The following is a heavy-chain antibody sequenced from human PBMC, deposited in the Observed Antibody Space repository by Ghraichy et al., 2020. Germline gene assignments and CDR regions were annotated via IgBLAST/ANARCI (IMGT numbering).Heavy chain of an antibody. CDR1: GYTFTGYN. CDR2: INPYSGGT. Sequence: ASVKVSCKASGYTFTGYNLHWVRQAPGQGFEWMGWINPYSGGTKYAQTLQGRVTMTRDTSISIAYMELRRLRSDDTAIYYCVGAYFYESGGSNWGQGTLVAVSS. J-gene: IGHJ4*02. V-gene: IGHV1-2*02. D-gene: IGHD3-22*01. CDR3: VGAYFYESGGSN.